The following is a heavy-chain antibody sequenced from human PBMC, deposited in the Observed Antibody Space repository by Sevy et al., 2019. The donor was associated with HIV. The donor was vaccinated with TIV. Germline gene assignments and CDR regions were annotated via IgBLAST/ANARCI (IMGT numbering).Heavy chain of an antibody. CDR2: IKQDGSER. CDR1: GFTFTIYW. J-gene: IGHJ4*02. D-gene: IGHD1-26*01. Sequence: GESLKISCTASGFTFTIYWMSWVRQAPGKGLEWVAYIKQDGSERSDVDSVKGRFTISRDNAKSSLYLQMNSLRDEDTAVYYCARMGGQGGYYFDYWGQGTLVTVSS. CDR3: ARMGGQGGYYFDY. V-gene: IGHV3-7*01.